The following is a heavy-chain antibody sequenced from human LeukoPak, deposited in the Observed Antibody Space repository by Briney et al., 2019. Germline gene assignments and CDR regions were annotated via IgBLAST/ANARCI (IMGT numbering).Heavy chain of an antibody. CDR2: IYYTGTT. J-gene: IGHJ2*01. CDR1: GGSISTYY. CDR3: ARDTLYYYDSSGYYFPWNFGL. V-gene: IGHV4-59*12. D-gene: IGHD3-22*01. Sequence: SETLSLTCAVSGGSISTYYWSWIRQPPGKGLEWIGYIYYTGTTNYNPSLKSRVTISVDTSKNQFSLKLSSVTAADTAVYYCARDTLYYYDSSGYYFPWNFGLWGRGTLVTVSS.